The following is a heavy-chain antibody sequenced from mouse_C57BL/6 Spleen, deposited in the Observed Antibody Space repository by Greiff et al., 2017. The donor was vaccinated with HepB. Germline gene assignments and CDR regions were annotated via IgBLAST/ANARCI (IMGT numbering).Heavy chain of an antibody. J-gene: IGHJ1*01. CDR2: INPNNGGT. V-gene: IGHV1-18*01. D-gene: IGHD1-1*01. CDR3: SRWDYYGSSYWYFDV. CDR1: GYTFTDYN. Sequence: EVQLQQSGPELVKPGASVKIPCKASGYTFTDYNMDWVKQSHGKSLEWIGDINPNNGGTIYNQKFKGKATLTVDKYSSTAYMELRSLTSEDTAVYYCSRWDYYGSSYWYFDVWGPGTTVTVSS.